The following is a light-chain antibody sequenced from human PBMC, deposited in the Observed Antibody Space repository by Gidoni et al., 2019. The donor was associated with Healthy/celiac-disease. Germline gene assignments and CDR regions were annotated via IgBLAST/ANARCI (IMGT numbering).Light chain of an antibody. J-gene: IGKJ1*01. CDR1: QSISSW. CDR3: QQYNSYSPT. V-gene: IGKV1-5*01. CDR2: DAA. Sequence: DIQMTQSPSTLSASVGDRVTITCRASQSISSWLAWYQQKPGKAPKLLIFDAASLESGVPSGFSSSGSWTEFTLPISSLLPDDFATYYCQQYNSYSPTFGQGTKVEIK.